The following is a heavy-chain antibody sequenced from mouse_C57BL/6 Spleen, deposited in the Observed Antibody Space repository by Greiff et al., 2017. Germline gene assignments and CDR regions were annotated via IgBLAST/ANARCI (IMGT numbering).Heavy chain of an antibody. CDR3: ARQDRYYAMDY. CDR2: ISSGGSST. CDR1: GFTFSSYG. V-gene: IGHV5-6*02. D-gene: IGHD2-3*01. J-gene: IGHJ4*01. Sequence: DVMLVESGGAFVKPGGSLKLSCAASGFTFSSYGLSWVRQTPDKRLEWVPTISSGGSSTYYPDSGKGRFTISRDNAKNTLYLQMSSLKSEDTAMYYCARQDRYYAMDYWGQGTSVTVSS.